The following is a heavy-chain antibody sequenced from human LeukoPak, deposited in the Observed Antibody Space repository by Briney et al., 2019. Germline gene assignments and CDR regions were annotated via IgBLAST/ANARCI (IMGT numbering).Heavy chain of an antibody. J-gene: IGHJ4*01. D-gene: IGHD5-24*01. CDR2: INHSGST. CDR1: GGSFSGYY. CDR3: ARGEGARDGYNYAGPFYFDY. Sequence: SSETLSLTCAVYGGSFSGYYRSWIRQPPGKGLEWIGKINHSGSTNYSPSLKSRVTISIDTSKNQFSLKLNSMTAADTAVYYCARGEGARDGYNYAGPFYFDYWGHGTLVTVSS. V-gene: IGHV4-34*01.